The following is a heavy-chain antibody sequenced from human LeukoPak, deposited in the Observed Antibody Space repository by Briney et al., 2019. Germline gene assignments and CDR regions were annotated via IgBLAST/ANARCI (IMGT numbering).Heavy chain of an antibody. CDR2: INPSGGST. J-gene: IGHJ5*02. CDR1: GYTFTSYY. D-gene: IGHD2-2*02. Sequence: ASVKVSCKASGYTFTSYYMHWVRQAPGQGLEWMGIINPSGGSTSYAQKFQGRVTMTRDTSTSTVYMELSSLRSEDTAVYYCARDYGCSSTSCYNEADNWFDPWGQGTLVTVSS. CDR3: ARDYGCSSTSCYNEADNWFDP. V-gene: IGHV1-46*01.